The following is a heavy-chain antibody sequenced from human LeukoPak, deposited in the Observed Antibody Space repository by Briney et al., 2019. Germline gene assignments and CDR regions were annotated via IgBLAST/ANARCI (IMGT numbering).Heavy chain of an antibody. D-gene: IGHD3-22*01. Sequence: ASVKVSCKASGYTFTGYYMRWVRQAPGQGLEGMGWINPNSGGTNYAQQFQGRVTMTRDTSISTAYMELSRLRSDDTAVYYCARVKPNYYDSSAYGTFDIWGQGTMVTVSS. CDR3: ARVKPNYYDSSAYGTFDI. V-gene: IGHV1-2*02. CDR1: GYTFTGYY. CDR2: INPNSGGT. J-gene: IGHJ3*02.